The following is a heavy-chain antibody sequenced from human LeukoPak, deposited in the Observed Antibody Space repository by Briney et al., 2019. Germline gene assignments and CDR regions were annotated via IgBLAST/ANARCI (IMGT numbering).Heavy chain of an antibody. CDR3: ARNKAYWYFDL. CDR1: GGSISSYY. J-gene: IGHJ2*01. Sequence: SETLSLTCTVSGGSISSYYGSWIRQPPGKGLEWIGYIYYSGSTNYNPSLKSRVTISVDTSKNQFSLKLSSVTAADTAVYYCARNKAYWYFDLWGRGTLVTVSS. V-gene: IGHV4-59*01. CDR2: IYYSGST.